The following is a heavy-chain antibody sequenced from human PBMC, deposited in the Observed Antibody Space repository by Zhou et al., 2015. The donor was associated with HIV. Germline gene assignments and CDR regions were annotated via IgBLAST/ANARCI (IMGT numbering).Heavy chain of an antibody. CDR1: GFTFSDYY. CDR2: ISSSGSII. Sequence: QVQLVESGGGLVKPGGSLRLSCAASGFTFSDYYMSWIRQAPGKGLEWISYISSSGSIIYYADSVKGRFTISRDNARDSLYLQMNSLRAEDTAVYYCARVTHSSTEDWFDPWGQGTLVTVSS. V-gene: IGHV3-11*04. J-gene: IGHJ5*02. CDR3: ARVTHSSTEDWFDP. D-gene: IGHD6-13*01.